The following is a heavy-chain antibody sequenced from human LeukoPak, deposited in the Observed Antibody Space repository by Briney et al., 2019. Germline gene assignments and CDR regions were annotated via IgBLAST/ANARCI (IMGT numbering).Heavy chain of an antibody. CDR2: ISGSGGNT. CDR3: AKKEGKLELRSFDY. CDR1: GFTFRSYA. Sequence: GGSLRLSCAASGFTFRSYAMSWVCQAPGKGLEWVSAISGSGGNTYSADSVKGRFTISRDNSKNTLYLQMNSLRAEDTAVYYCAKKEGKLELRSFDYWGQGTLVTVSS. V-gene: IGHV3-23*01. J-gene: IGHJ4*02. D-gene: IGHD1-7*01.